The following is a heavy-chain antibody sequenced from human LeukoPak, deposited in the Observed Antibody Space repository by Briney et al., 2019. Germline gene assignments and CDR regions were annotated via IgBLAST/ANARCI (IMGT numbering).Heavy chain of an antibody. CDR2: VSYVGNKK. V-gene: IGHV3-30*03. Sequence: GGSLRLSCAASGFTFRTYGMHWVRQAPGKGLDWVAVVSYVGNKKYYADSVKGRFTISRDNSKNTLYLQMNSLRAEDTAVYYCARNRGDPSYFDYWGQGTLVTVSS. CDR3: ARNRGDPSYFDY. CDR1: GFTFRTYG. D-gene: IGHD4-17*01. J-gene: IGHJ4*02.